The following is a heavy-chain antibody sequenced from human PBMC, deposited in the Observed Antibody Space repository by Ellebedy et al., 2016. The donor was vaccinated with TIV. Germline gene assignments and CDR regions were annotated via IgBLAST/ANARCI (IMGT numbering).Heavy chain of an antibody. J-gene: IGHJ4*02. CDR3: ARSPLHYFDTSGYDY. V-gene: IGHV1-3*01. D-gene: IGHD3-22*01. CDR1: EYTFSLYA. CDR2: INAGSGNT. Sequence: ASVKVSCKASEYTFSLYAVHWVRQAPGQRPEWMGWINAGSGNTKFSEKFKGRLTITRDTSADTAYMELSSLRSEDTAMYYCARSPLHYFDTSGYDYWGQGTLVTVSS.